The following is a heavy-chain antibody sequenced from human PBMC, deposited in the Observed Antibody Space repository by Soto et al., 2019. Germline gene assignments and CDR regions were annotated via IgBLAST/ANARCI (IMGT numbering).Heavy chain of an antibody. J-gene: IGHJ3*02. CDR3: ARVRTTDDAFDI. CDR1: GFTVSSNY. V-gene: IGHV3-53*01. CDR2: IYSGGST. D-gene: IGHD4-17*01. Sequence: GSLRLSCAASGFTVSSNYMSWVRQAPGKGLEWVSVIYSGGSTYYADSVKGRFTISRDNSKNTLYLQMNSLRAEDTAVYYCARVRTTDDAFDIWGQGTMVTVSS.